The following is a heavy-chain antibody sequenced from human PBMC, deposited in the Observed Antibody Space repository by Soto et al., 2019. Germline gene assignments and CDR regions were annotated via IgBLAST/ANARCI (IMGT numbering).Heavy chain of an antibody. Sequence: SETLSLTCTASGVSISNSSYYWGWIRRPPGKGLEWIGTIYYSGITYYNPSLKSRVTISVDTSKNQFSLKLTSVTAADTAVYYCARHGSNWGQGTLVTVSS. CDR1: GVSISNSSYY. CDR2: IYYSGIT. CDR3: ARHGSN. J-gene: IGHJ4*02. V-gene: IGHV4-39*01.